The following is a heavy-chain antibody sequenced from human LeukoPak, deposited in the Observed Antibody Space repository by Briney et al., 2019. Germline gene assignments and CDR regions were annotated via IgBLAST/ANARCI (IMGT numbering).Heavy chain of an antibody. V-gene: IGHV4-39*01. J-gene: IGHJ4*02. D-gene: IGHD6-6*01. Sequence: SETLSLTCTVSGGSLSSSSYYWGWIRQPPGKGLEWIGSIYYSGSTYYNPSLKSRVTISVDTSKNQFSLKLSSVTAADTAVYYCARRSGIAARQFFDYWGQGTLVTVSS. CDR3: ARRSGIAARQFFDY. CDR1: GGSLSSSSYY. CDR2: IYYSGST.